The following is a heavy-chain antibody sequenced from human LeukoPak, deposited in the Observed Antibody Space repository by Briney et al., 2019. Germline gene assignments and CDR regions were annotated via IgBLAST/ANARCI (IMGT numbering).Heavy chain of an antibody. J-gene: IGHJ4*02. CDR1: GFTLSSYA. Sequence: PGGSLRLSCAASGFTLSSYAMSWVRQAPGKGLEWVSAISGPAGSWDYADSVKGRFTISRDNSKNTLFLQMNSLRADDTAIYYCAKKVGLVSAPLYYFDVWGQGTLVTVSS. CDR2: ISGPAGSW. V-gene: IGHV3-23*01. D-gene: IGHD5/OR15-5a*01. CDR3: AKKVGLVSAPLYYFDV.